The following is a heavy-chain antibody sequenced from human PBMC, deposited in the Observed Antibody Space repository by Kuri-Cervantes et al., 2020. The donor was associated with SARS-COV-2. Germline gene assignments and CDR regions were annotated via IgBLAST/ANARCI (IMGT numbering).Heavy chain of an antibody. D-gene: IGHD3-10*01. CDR1: GFTFSSYS. Sequence: GESLKISCAASGFTFSSYSMNWVRQAPGKGLEWVSSISSSSSYIYYADSVKGRFTISRDNAMNPLYLQMNSLRAEDTAVYYCAIIESSSDYYYYYGMDVWGQGTTVTVSS. V-gene: IGHV3-21*01. J-gene: IGHJ6*02. CDR3: AIIESSSDYYYYYGMDV. CDR2: ISSSSSYI.